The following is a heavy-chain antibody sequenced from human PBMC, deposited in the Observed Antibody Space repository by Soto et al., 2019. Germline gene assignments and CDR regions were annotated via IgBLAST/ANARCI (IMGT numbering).Heavy chain of an antibody. J-gene: IGHJ5*02. CDR3: AVPAGTYYYDSSAHGGGWFDP. D-gene: IGHD3-22*01. CDR2: IIPIFGTA. Sequence: QVQLVQSGAEVKKPGSSVKVSCKASGGTFSSYAISWVRQAPGQGLEWMGGIIPIFGTANYAQKFQGRVTITADESTSTAYMELSSLRSEDTAMYYCAVPAGTYYYDSSAHGGGWFDPWGQGTLVTVSS. V-gene: IGHV1-69*01. CDR1: GGTFSSYA.